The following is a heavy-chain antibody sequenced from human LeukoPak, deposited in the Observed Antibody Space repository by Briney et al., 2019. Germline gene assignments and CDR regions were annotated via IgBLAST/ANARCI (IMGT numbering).Heavy chain of an antibody. J-gene: IGHJ4*02. CDR1: GFTFSSYE. V-gene: IGHV3-48*03. CDR3: ARDRQVDGAFDY. CDR2: ISSSGGTT. Sequence: GGSLRLSCAASGFTFSSYEMNWVRQAPGKGLEWVSYISSSGGTTYYADSVNGRFTISRDNAKNSLYLQMNSLRVEDTAVYYCARDRQVDGAFDYWGQGTLVTVTS. D-gene: IGHD6-19*01.